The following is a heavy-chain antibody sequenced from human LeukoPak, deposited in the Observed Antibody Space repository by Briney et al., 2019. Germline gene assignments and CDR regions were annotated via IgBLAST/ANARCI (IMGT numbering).Heavy chain of an antibody. Sequence: VKVSFKASGGTFSSYAISWVRQAPGQGLEWMGRIIPIFGTANYAQKFQGRVTITTDESTSTAYMELSSLRSEDTAVYYCARDGAYGDYVGGFDYWGQGTLVTVSS. J-gene: IGHJ4*02. D-gene: IGHD4-17*01. V-gene: IGHV1-69*13. CDR2: IIPIFGTA. CDR1: GGTFSSYA. CDR3: ARDGAYGDYVGGFDY.